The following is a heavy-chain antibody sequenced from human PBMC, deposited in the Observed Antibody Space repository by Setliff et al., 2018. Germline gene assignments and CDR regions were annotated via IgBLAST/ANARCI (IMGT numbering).Heavy chain of an antibody. CDR1: GYTFTTYN. V-gene: IGHV1-3*01. CDR2: VSGVNGNM. Sequence: GASVKVSCKASGYTFTTYNIHWVRQAPGQRLDWMGWVSGVNGNMKNSQKFQGRVTITTDESTSTAYMELSSLRSEDTAVYYCAGSTGYSSRFDYWGQGTLVTVSS. D-gene: IGHD6-13*01. J-gene: IGHJ4*02. CDR3: AGSTGYSSRFDY.